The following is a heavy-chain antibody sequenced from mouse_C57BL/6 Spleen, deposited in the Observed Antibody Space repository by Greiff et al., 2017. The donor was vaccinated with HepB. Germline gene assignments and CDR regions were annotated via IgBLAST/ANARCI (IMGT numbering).Heavy chain of an antibody. Sequence: EVKLQESGPGLVKPSQSLSLTCSVTGYSITSGYYWNWIRQFPGNKLEWMGYISYDGSNNYNPYLKNRISITRDTSKNQFFLKLNSVTTEDTATYYCARDRGSSYFDYWGQGTTLTVSS. CDR2: ISYDGSN. V-gene: IGHV3-6*01. D-gene: IGHD1-1*01. J-gene: IGHJ2*01. CDR1: GYSITSGYY. CDR3: ARDRGSSYFDY.